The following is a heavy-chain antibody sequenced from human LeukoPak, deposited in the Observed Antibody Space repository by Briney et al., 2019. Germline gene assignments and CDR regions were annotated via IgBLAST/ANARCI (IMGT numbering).Heavy chain of an antibody. Sequence: ASVKVSCKASGYTFTDYYMHWVRQAPGQGLEWMGWINPNNDGTNYAQKFQGRVTMTRDTSISTAYMELSRLTSDDTAVYYCARRPGRNYYDSSGYYEYWGQGTLVTVSS. D-gene: IGHD3-22*01. CDR3: ARRPGRNYYDSSGYYEY. V-gene: IGHV1-2*02. J-gene: IGHJ4*02. CDR1: GYTFTDYY. CDR2: INPNNDGT.